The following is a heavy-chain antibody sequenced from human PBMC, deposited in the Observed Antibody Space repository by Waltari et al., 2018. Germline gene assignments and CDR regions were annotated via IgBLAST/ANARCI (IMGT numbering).Heavy chain of an antibody. CDR3: ARDGGGNGYIHY. CDR1: GFTLSSSY. D-gene: IGHD3-16*01. V-gene: IGHV3-74*01. J-gene: IGHJ4*02. CDR2: INTDGIST. Sequence: EVQLVESGGGLVQPGGSLRLSCEASGFTLSSSYMHWVRQVPGKGLVWVSLINTDGISTNYADSVKGRFTISRDHGKNTLYLQMNSLRAEDTAVYYCARDGGGNGYIHYWGQGTLVTVSS.